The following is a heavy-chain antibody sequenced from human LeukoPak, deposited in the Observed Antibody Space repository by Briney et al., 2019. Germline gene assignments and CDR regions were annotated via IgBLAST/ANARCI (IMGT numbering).Heavy chain of an antibody. D-gene: IGHD2-21*02. CDR1: GFTFSFYA. V-gene: IGHV3-23*01. CDR3: AKVRCGDDCYSTHDAYDI. Sequence: GGSLRLSCAASGFTFSFYAMSWVRQAPGKGLEWVSGISGSGTSTYYADSVQGRFTISRDNSKNTLYLQVNSLRAEDTAVYYCAKVRCGDDCYSTHDAYDIWGQGTMVTVSS. J-gene: IGHJ3*02. CDR2: ISGSGTST.